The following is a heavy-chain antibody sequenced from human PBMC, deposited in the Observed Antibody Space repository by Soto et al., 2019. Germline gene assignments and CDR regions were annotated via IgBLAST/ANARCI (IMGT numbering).Heavy chain of an antibody. CDR2: ISHDGSNK. CDR3: ARGVHYDILTGYYY. CDR1: GFTFNSFD. J-gene: IGHJ4*02. D-gene: IGHD3-9*01. Sequence: PGGSLRLSCAASGFTFNSFDMAWVRQAPGKGLDWVSGISHDGSNKYYADSVKGRFTISRDNSKNTLYLQMNSLRAEDTAVYYCARGVHYDILTGYYYWGQGTLVTVSS. V-gene: IGHV3-30*03.